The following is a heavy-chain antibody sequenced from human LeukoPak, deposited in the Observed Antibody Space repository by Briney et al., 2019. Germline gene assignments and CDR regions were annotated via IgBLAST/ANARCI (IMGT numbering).Heavy chain of an antibody. CDR2: ISHSGST. Sequence: SETLSLTCTVSGYSISSGYYWGWIRQPPGKGLEWIGSISHSGSTYYNPSLKSRVTMSLDTSKNQFSLKLSSVTAADTAVYYCAKMSTAEVCFDYWGQGTLVTVSS. CDR1: GYSISSGYY. V-gene: IGHV4-38-2*02. CDR3: AKMSTAEVCFDY. D-gene: IGHD5-24*01. J-gene: IGHJ4*02.